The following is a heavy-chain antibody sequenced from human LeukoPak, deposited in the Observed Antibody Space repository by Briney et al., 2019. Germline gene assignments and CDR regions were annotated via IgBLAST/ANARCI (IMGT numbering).Heavy chain of an antibody. CDR1: GFTFSSYA. CDR2: ISYDGSNK. D-gene: IGHD3-10*01. J-gene: IGHJ3*02. CDR3: ARPQSAWFGELLRSRDAFDI. V-gene: IGHV3-30*04. Sequence: PGGSLRLSCAASGFTFSSYAMHWVRQAPGKGLEWVAVISYDGSNKYYADSVKGRFTISRDNSKNTLYLQMNSLRAEDTAVYYCARPQSAWFGELLRSRDAFDIWGQGTMVAVSS.